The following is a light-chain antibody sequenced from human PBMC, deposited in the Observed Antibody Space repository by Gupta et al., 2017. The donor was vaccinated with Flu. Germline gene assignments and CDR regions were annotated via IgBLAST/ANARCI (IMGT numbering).Light chain of an antibody. CDR2: GAS. V-gene: IGKV3-20*01. CDR3: QHYSRESTMYT. Sequence: DIVLTQSPGTLSLSPGERATLSCRASQSVTSSYLAWYQQKPGQAPRLLIYGASSRATGIPDRFSGSGSGTDFTLDINRLEPEDFAVYYCQHYSRESTMYTFGQGTKLEIK. J-gene: IGKJ2*01. CDR1: QSVTSSY.